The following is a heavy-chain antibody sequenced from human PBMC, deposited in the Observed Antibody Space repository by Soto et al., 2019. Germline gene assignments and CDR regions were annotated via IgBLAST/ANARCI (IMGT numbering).Heavy chain of an antibody. V-gene: IGHV4-59*01. CDR1: GGSISSYY. D-gene: IGHD3-9*01. CDR2: IYYSGRT. J-gene: IGHJ4*02. CDR3: ARNVRGKGPRLAFDY. Sequence: QVQLQESGPGLVKPSETLSLTCTVSGGSISSYYWSWIRQPPGKGLEWIGYIYYSGRTNYNPSLMSRVTISVDTSKNQFSLKLSSVTAADTAVYYWARNVRGKGPRLAFDYWGQGTLVTVSS.